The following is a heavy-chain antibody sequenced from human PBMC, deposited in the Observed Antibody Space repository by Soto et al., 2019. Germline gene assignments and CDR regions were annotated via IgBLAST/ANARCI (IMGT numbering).Heavy chain of an antibody. CDR3: TRDRNWSPH. CDR2: ISPNERDR. V-gene: IGHV3-7*01. Sequence: DVQMIQSGGGLVQPGGSLRLSCAVSGFTFSSYWMTWVLQAPGKGLEWVASISPNERDRVYVDSVKGRFTISRDNDKSSLFLTMDSLRGEDTAVYYCTRDRNWSPHWGQGTLVTVSS. CDR1: GFTFSSYW. J-gene: IGHJ4*02.